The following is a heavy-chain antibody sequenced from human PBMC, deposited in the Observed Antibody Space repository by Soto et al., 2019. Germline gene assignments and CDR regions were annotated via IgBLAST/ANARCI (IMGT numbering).Heavy chain of an antibody. D-gene: IGHD6-13*01. CDR1: GFTFSRFG. Sequence: QVQLVESGGGVVQPGRSLRLSCAASGFTFSRFGMHWVRQAPGKGLEWVAVIWYDGSENYYADSVKGRFTISRDNSKNTLYLQVNSLRDDDTAVYYCARDRSSTLDAMDVWGQGTTVTVSS. V-gene: IGHV3-33*01. CDR2: IWYDGSEN. CDR3: ARDRSSTLDAMDV. J-gene: IGHJ6*02.